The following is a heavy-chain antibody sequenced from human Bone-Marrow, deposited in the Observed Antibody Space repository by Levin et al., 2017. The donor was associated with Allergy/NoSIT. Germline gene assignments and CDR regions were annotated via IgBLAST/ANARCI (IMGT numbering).Heavy chain of an antibody. V-gene: IGHV5-51*01. J-gene: IGHJ4*02. Sequence: GASVKVSCQVSGYTFSTYWIGWVRQMPGKGLEWMGIIFPRDSDTRYSPSFQGQVTISADKSINTAYLQWSSLRASDTAMYYCAKTSPIGDHFFDSWGQGALVTVSS. CDR3: AKTSPIGDHFFDS. D-gene: IGHD2-2*01. CDR1: GYTFSTYW. CDR2: IFPRDSDT.